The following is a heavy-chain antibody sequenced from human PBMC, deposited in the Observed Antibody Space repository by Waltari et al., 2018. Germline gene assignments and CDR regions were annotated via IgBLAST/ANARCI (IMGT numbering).Heavy chain of an antibody. CDR2: IIPIFGTA. Sequence: VQLVQSGAEVKKPGATVKISCKASGGTFSSYAISWVRQAPGQGLEWMGRIIPIFGTANYAQKFQGRVTITADKSTSTAYMELSSLRSEDTAVYYCARVVYCGGDCYSSAFDIWGQGTMVTVSS. D-gene: IGHD2-21*01. CDR3: ARVVYCGGDCYSSAFDI. V-gene: IGHV1-69*14. J-gene: IGHJ3*02. CDR1: GGTFSSYA.